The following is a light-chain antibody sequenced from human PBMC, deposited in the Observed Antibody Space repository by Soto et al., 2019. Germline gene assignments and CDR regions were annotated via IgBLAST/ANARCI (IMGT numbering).Light chain of an antibody. J-gene: IGLJ1*01. CDR3: CSYVGSDSSFV. V-gene: IGLV2-11*01. CDR2: DVN. Sequence: QSALTQPRSLSGSPGQSVTISCTGTSNDVGGYNFVSWYQQHPGKVPKLIIYDVNIRPSGVPDRFSASKSGITASLTISGLQAEDEADYYCCSYVGSDSSFVFGSGTKVIV. CDR1: SNDVGGYNF.